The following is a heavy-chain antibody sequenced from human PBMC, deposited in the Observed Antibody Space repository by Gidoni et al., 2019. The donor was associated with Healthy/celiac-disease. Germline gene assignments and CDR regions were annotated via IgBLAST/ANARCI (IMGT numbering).Heavy chain of an antibody. Sequence: QVTLKESGPVLVKPTETLTLACSVSGVSLSNARLGVTWIRQPPGKALEWLAHIFSIDEKSYSTSLKSRLTISKDTSKSQVVLTMTNMDPVDTATYYCARMRDCSSTTCYSSRYFDLWGRGTLVTVSS. CDR1: GVSLSNARLG. V-gene: IGHV2-26*01. CDR2: IFSIDEK. J-gene: IGHJ2*01. CDR3: ARMRDCSSTTCYSSRYFDL. D-gene: IGHD2-2*02.